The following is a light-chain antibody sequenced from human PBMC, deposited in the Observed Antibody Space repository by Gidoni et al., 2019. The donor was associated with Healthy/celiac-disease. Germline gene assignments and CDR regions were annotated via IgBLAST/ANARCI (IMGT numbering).Light chain of an antibody. CDR2: WAS. CDR1: QSVLYSSNSKNY. V-gene: IGKV4-1*01. Sequence: LGLPPPSVSLPGSLRETATIHCKSSQSVLYSSNSKNYLAWYQQKPGQPPKLLIYWASTRASGVPDRFSGSGSGTDFTLTISSLQAEDVAVYYCQQYYSTPQLTFGGGTKVEIK. J-gene: IGKJ4*01. CDR3: QQYYSTPQLT.